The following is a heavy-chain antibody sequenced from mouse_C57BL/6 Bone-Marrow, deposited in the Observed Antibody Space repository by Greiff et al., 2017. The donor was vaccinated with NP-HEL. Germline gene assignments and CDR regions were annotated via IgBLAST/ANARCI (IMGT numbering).Heavy chain of an antibody. CDR3: TRGGYDYEGY. CDR2: INPSTGGT. D-gene: IGHD2-4*01. Sequence: VQLQQSGPELVKPGASVKISCKASGYSFTGYYMNWVKQSPEKSLEWIGEINPSTGGTTYNQKFKAKATLTVDKSSSTAYMQLKSLTSEDSAVYYCTRGGYDYEGYWGQGTTLTVSS. J-gene: IGHJ2*01. V-gene: IGHV1-42*01. CDR1: GYSFTGYY.